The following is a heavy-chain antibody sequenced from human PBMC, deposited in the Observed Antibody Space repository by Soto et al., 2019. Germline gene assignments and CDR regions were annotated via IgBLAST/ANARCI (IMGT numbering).Heavy chain of an antibody. CDR2: INHSGST. J-gene: IGHJ2*01. Sequence: SETLSLTCAVYGGSFSGYYWSWIRQPPGKGLEWIGEINHSGSTNYNPSLKSRVTISVDTSKNQFSLKLSSVTAADTAVYYCVIVLLLLRPNGYFVLCGTGILVSV. V-gene: IGHV4-34*01. D-gene: IGHD2-15*01. CDR1: GGSFSGYY. CDR3: VIVLLLLRPNGYFVL.